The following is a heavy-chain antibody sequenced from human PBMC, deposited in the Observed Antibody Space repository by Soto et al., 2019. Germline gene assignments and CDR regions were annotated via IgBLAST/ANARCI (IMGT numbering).Heavy chain of an antibody. V-gene: IGHV2-5*02. CDR1: GFSLTTSGVG. Sequence: QITLKESGPTLVKPTQTLTLTCTFSGFSLTTSGVGVGWIRQPPGKALEWLALISWDDDKRYSPFLKSRLTISKDTSTNQVVLTLTNMDPVDTATYYGAHRTHYYDSSGVAFDIWGQGTMVTVSS. J-gene: IGHJ3*02. D-gene: IGHD3-22*01. CDR2: ISWDDDK. CDR3: AHRTHYYDSSGVAFDI.